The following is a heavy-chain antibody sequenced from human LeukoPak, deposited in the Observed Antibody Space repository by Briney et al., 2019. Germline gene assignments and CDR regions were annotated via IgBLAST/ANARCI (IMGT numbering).Heavy chain of an antibody. V-gene: IGHV1-69*13. Sequence: SVKVSCKASGGTFSSYAISWVRQAPGQGLEWMGGIIPIFGTANYAQKFRGRVTITADESTSTAYMELSSLRSEDTAVYYCARLVPVGATGYYYGMDVWGQGTTVTVSS. CDR2: IIPIFGTA. CDR3: ARLVPVGATGYYYGMDV. J-gene: IGHJ6*02. CDR1: GGTFSSYA. D-gene: IGHD1-26*01.